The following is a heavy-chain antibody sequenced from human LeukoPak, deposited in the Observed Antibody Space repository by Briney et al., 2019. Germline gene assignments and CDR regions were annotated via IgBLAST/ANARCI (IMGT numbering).Heavy chain of an antibody. D-gene: IGHD3-10*01. J-gene: IGHJ4*02. CDR3: AGYGSGY. V-gene: IGHV3-30*04. CDR1: GFTFSSYA. CDR2: ISSDGTNK. Sequence: GRSLRLSCAASGFTFSSYAMHWVRQAPGKGLEWVAVISSDGTNKYFADSVKGRFTISRDNSKNTLYLQMNSLRAEDTAVYYCAGYGSGYWGQGTLVTVSS.